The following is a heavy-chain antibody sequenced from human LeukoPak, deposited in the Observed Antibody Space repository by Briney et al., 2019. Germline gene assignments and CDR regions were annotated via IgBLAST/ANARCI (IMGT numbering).Heavy chain of an antibody. CDR1: GFTFSGSA. V-gene: IGHV3-73*01. CDR2: IRSKANSYAT. CDR3: VRENSWYFDY. J-gene: IGHJ4*02. D-gene: IGHD6-13*01. Sequence: GGSLRLSCAASGFTFSGSAMHWVRQASGKGLEWVGRIRSKANSYATAYAASVKGRFTISRDDSKNTAYLQMNSLKTEDTAVYYCVRENSWYFDYWGQGALVTVSS.